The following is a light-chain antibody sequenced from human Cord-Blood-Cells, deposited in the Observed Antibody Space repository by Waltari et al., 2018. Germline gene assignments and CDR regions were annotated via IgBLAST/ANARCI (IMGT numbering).Light chain of an antibody. J-gene: IGKJ4*01. CDR3: QQSYSTLT. CDR1: QSISSY. Sequence: DIQMTQSPSSLSASVGARVTITCRASQSISSYLNWYQQKPGKAPKLPIYAASSLQSGVPSRFSGSGSGTDFTLTISSLQPEDFATYYCQQSYSTLTFGGGTKVEIK. CDR2: AAS. V-gene: IGKV1-39*01.